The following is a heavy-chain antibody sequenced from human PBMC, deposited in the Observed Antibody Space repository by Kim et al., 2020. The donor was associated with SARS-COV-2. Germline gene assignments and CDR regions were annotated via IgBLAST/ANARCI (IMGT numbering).Heavy chain of an antibody. CDR3: ARDLGVYEVTTSAEYFQL. D-gene: IGHD4-17*01. Sequence: GGSLRLSCAASGFTFSSYGMHWVRQAPGKGLEWVAVIRYDGSNKYYADSVKGRFTISRDNSKNTLYLQMNSLRAEDTAVYYCARDLGVYEVTTSAEYFQLWGQGNLVTVSS. J-gene: IGHJ1*01. CDR1: GFTFSSYG. CDR2: IRYDGSNK. V-gene: IGHV3-33*01.